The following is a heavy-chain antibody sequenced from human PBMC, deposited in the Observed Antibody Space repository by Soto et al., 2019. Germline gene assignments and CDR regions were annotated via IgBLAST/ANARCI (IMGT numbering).Heavy chain of an antibody. V-gene: IGHV3-48*01. D-gene: IGHD6-13*01. CDR3: ERDGPHSSSGPFDY. J-gene: IGHJ4*02. Sequence: EVQLVESGGGLVQPGGSLRLSCAASGFTFSSYSMNWVRQAPGKGLEWVSYISSSSSTIYYADSVKGRFTISRDNAKNSLYLQMKSLKAEDTAVYYCERDGPHSSSGPFDYWGQGTLVTVSS. CDR2: ISSSSSTI. CDR1: GFTFSSYS.